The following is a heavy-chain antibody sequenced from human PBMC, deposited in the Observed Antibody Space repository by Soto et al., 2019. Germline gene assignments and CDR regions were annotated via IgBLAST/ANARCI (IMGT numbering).Heavy chain of an antibody. CDR1: GFTFSSYA. Sequence: GGSLRLSCAASGFTFSSYAMSWVRQAPGKGLEWVSAISGSGGSTYYADSVKGRFTISRDNSKSTLYLQMNSLRAEDTAVYYCATGLRFLEWFFDYWGQGTLVTVSS. CDR2: ISGSGGST. D-gene: IGHD3-3*01. CDR3: ATGLRFLEWFFDY. V-gene: IGHV3-23*01. J-gene: IGHJ4*02.